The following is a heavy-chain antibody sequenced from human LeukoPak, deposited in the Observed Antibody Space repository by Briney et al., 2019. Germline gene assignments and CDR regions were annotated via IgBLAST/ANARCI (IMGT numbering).Heavy chain of an antibody. CDR1: GYSFNNYG. D-gene: IGHD1-26*01. Sequence: ASVKVSCKASGYSFNNYGITWVRQAPGQGLEWMGWISAYNGNTNYAQKLQGRVTMTTDTSTSTAYMELRSLRSDDTAVYYCARDRWWELRGGDYFDYWGQGTLVTVSS. CDR3: ARDRWWELRGGDYFDY. CDR2: ISAYNGNT. V-gene: IGHV1-18*01. J-gene: IGHJ4*02.